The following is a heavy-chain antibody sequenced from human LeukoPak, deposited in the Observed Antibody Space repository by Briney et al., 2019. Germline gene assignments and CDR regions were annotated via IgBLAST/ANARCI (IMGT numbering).Heavy chain of an antibody. J-gene: IGHJ4*02. CDR3: ANYGLLSAQYYFDY. V-gene: IGHV4-39*07. CDR1: GGSISSSSYY. CDR2: IYYSGNT. Sequence: PSETLSLTCTVSGGSISSSSYYWGWIRQPPGKGLEWIGSIYYSGNTYYNPSLKSRVTISVDTSKNQFSLKLSSVTAADTAVYYCANYGLLSAQYYFDYWGQGTLVTVSS. D-gene: IGHD4-17*01.